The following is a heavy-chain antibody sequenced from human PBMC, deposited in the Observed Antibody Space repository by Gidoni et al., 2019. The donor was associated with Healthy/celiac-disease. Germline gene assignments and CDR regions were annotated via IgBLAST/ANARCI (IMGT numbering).Heavy chain of an antibody. D-gene: IGHD6-19*01. CDR2: ISSSSSTI. J-gene: IGHJ4*02. CDR3: AREGSSGWYDY. CDR1: GFTFSSDS. V-gene: IGHV3-48*02. Sequence: EVQPVVSGGGLVQPGGFLSLSCAAAGFTFSSDSMNWVRQAPGKGLEWVSYISSSSSTIYYADSGKGRFTISRDNAKNALYLQMNSRRDEDTAVYYCAREGSSGWYDYWGQGTLVTVSS.